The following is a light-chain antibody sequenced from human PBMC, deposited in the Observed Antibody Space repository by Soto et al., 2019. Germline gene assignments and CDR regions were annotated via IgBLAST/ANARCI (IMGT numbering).Light chain of an antibody. J-gene: IGKJ1*01. CDR1: KSISSW. CDR3: HQYNSYPWT. CDR2: DAS. Sequence: DIPMTQSPSTLSASVGDRVTITCRASKSISSWLAWYQQKPGKAPKLLIYDASSLESGVPSRFSGSGSGTEFTLTISSLQPDDFASYYCHQYNSYPWTFGQGTKVEIK. V-gene: IGKV1-5*01.